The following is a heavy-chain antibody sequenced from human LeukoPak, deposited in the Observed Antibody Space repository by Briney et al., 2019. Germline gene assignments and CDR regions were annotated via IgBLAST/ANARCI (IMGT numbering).Heavy chain of an antibody. CDR2: IYYTGST. V-gene: IGHV4-59*01. Sequence: PSETLSLTCTLSGVSISTYYWSWVRQPPGKGLEWIGYIYYTGSTDYNPSLKSRVTMSVDTSKNQFSLKLSSVTAADTAVYSCARGSLRGEFDPRGQGTLVTVSS. CDR3: ARGSLRGEFDP. D-gene: IGHD3-16*01. J-gene: IGHJ5*02. CDR1: GVSISTYY.